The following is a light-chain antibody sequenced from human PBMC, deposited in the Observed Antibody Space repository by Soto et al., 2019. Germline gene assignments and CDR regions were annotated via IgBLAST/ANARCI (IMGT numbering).Light chain of an antibody. CDR2: EVS. V-gene: IGLV2-8*01. J-gene: IGLJ1*01. CDR3: SSYAGSNNRGV. Sequence: QSVLTQPPSATGSTGQSVTISWTGTSTDVGGYNYISWYQHHPGKGPKLIIYEVSERPSGVPDRFSGSKSGNTASLTVSGLQAEDEADYYCSSYAGSNNRGVFGSGTKVTVL. CDR1: STDVGGYNY.